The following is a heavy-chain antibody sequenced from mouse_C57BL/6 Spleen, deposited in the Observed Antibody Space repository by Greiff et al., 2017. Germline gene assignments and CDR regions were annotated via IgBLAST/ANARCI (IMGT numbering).Heavy chain of an antibody. D-gene: IGHD1-1*01. V-gene: IGHV5-17*01. Sequence: DVKLVESGGGLVKPGGSLKLSCAASGFTFSDYGMHWVRQAPEKGLEWVAYISSGSSTIYYADTVKGRFTISRDNAKNTLFLQMTSLRSEDTAMYYCATSYYGSSHWYFDVWGTGTTVTVSS. CDR1: GFTFSDYG. J-gene: IGHJ1*03. CDR3: ATSYYGSSHWYFDV. CDR2: ISSGSSTI.